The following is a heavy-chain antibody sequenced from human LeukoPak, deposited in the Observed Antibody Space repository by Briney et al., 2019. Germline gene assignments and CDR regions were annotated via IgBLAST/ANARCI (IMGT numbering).Heavy chain of an antibody. J-gene: IGHJ4*02. CDR3: ASWPGGWYGEDS. CDR2: ISSGSSLI. V-gene: IGHV3-48*01. CDR1: GFSFSAYS. Sequence: GGSLRLSCEASGFSFSAYSLNWVRQAPGKGLEWISSISSGSSLINYADSVKGRFTISRDNAKNALYLQMSSLRVEDTALYYCASWPGGWYGEDSWGQGTLVTVSS. D-gene: IGHD6-19*01.